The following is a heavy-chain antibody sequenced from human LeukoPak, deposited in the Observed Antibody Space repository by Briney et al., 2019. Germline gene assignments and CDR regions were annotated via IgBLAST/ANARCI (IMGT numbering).Heavy chain of an antibody. CDR1: GGTFSGYY. V-gene: IGHV4-34*01. Sequence: SETLSLTCAVYGGTFSGYYWSWIRQPPGKGLEWIGEINHSGSTNYNPSLKSRVTISVDTSKNQFSLKLSSVTAADTAVYYCARGRGGPYYYYYMDVWGKGTTVTVSS. J-gene: IGHJ6*03. CDR3: ARGRGGPYYYYYMDV. D-gene: IGHD3-10*01. CDR2: INHSGST.